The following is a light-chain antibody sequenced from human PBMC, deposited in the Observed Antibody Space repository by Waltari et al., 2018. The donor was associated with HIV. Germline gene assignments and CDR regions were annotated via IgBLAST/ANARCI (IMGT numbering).Light chain of an antibody. CDR2: DNT. J-gene: IGLJ3*02. CDR1: NLGTKS. Sequence: LTQPPSVSVAPGQTASITCGGDNLGTKSVHWYQQKSGQAPVLVVSDNTDRPSGIPERFSGSNSGNTATLTLNRVEAGDEADYYCQMWDSTSDWVFGGGSKLTVL. CDR3: QMWDSTSDWV. V-gene: IGLV3-21*02.